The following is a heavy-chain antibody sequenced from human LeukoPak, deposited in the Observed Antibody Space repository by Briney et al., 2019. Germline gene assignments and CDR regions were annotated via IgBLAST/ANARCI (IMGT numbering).Heavy chain of an antibody. CDR3: ARDVSGAFDI. V-gene: IGHV4-31*03. J-gene: IGHJ3*02. CDR2: IYYSGST. D-gene: IGHD2-8*01. CDR1: GGSISSGGYY. Sequence: SETLSFTCTVSGGSISSGGYYWSWIRQHPGKGLEWIGYIYYSGSTYYNPSLKSRVTISVDTSKNQFSLKLSSVTAADTAVYYCARDVSGAFDIWGQGTMVTVSS.